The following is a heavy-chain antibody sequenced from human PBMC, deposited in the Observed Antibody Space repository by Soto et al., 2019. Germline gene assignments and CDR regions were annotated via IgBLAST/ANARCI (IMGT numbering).Heavy chain of an antibody. CDR3: ARDQGVVVTADNWFDP. J-gene: IGHJ5*02. D-gene: IGHD2-21*02. V-gene: IGHV4-4*07. CDR2: IFSSGST. CDR1: GGSITDYS. Sequence: PSETLSLTCTVSGGSITDYSWVWIRQPAGKGLEWIGRIFSSGSTNYNPSLKGRITMSLDKSKNQFSLQLNSATATDTAVYCCARDQGVVVTADNWFDPWGQGILGTASA.